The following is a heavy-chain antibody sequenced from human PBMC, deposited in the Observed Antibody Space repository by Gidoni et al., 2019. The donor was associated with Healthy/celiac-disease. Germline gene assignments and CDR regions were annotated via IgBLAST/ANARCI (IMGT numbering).Heavy chain of an antibody. CDR3: ARDEGEASGRTNLAY. Sequence: QVPLVQSGAEVQTPASSVKVSCTASGGTFSSYAISWVRQAPGQGLEWMGGTIPIVGTANYEQKVQGRVTSTADESTSTAYMELSSLRSEDTAGDYCARDEGEASGRTNLAYWGQGTLVTVSS. J-gene: IGHJ4*02. D-gene: IGHD3-10*01. CDR1: GGTFSSYA. CDR2: TIPIVGTA. V-gene: IGHV1-69*01.